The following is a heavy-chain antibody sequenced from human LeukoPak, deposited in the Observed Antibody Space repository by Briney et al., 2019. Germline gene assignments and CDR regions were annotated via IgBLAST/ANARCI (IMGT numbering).Heavy chain of an antibody. J-gene: IGHJ6*02. CDR3: ARDPYNWNDGHSGYYGMDV. CDR1: GGTFSSYP. CDR2: IIPILGIA. V-gene: IGHV1-69*04. Sequence: ASVKVSCKASGGTFSSYPIGWVRQAPGQGLEWMGRIIPILGIANYAQKFQGRVTITADKSTSTAYMELSGLRSEDTAVYYCARDPYNWNDGHSGYYGMDVWGQGTTVTVSS. D-gene: IGHD1-1*01.